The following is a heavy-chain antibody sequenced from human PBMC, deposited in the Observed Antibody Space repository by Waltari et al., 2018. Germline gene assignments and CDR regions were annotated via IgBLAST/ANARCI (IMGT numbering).Heavy chain of an antibody. V-gene: IGHV3-23*01. J-gene: IGHJ4*02. D-gene: IGHD2-2*01. CDR1: GFRFTSYF. Sequence: EVQLLESGGGLVQPGGSLTLSCAASGFRFTSYFMSWVRQAPGKGLEWVAGITSSGGDTAYADSVKGRFTISRDNSNNTLFLQMSSLSAEDTAVYYCAREKSSWLPTYWGQGTLVTVSS. CDR3: AREKSSWLPTY. CDR2: ITSSGGDT.